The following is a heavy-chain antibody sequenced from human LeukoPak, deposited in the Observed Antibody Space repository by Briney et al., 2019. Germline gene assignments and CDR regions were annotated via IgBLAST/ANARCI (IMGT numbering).Heavy chain of an antibody. D-gene: IGHD4-17*01. J-gene: IGHJ3*02. CDR2: ISYGGST. Sequence: SETLSLTCTVSDASFNTHYWTWIRQPPGKGLEWIGYISYGGSTNYNPSLKSRVTISVDTSKNQFFLRLTSLTAADTAVYYCARDPTTVTKGFDIWGQGTMVTVSS. V-gene: IGHV4-59*11. CDR3: ARDPTTVTKGFDI. CDR1: DASFNTHY.